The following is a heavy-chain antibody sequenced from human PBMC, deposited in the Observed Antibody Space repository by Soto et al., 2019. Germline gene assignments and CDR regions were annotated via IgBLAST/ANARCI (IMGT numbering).Heavy chain of an antibody. J-gene: IGHJ6*03. V-gene: IGHV4-34*01. CDR2: INHSGST. CDR1: GGSFSGYY. CDR3: ARGLVGGYYYYMDV. Sequence: SETLSLTCAVYGGSFSGYYWSWIRQPPGKGLEWIGEINHSGSTNYNPSLKSRVTISVDTSKNQFSLKLSSVTAADTAVYYCARGLVGGYYYYMDVWGKGTTVTVSS. D-gene: IGHD1-26*01.